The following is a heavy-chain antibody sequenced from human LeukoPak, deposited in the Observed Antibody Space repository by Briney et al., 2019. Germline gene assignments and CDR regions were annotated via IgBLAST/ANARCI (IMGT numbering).Heavy chain of an antibody. J-gene: IGHJ4*02. CDR3: AKEGITMIRGVIITLVY. CDR1: GFTFSSYW. CDR2: IKQDGGEK. V-gene: IGHV3-7*01. Sequence: GGSLRLSCAASGFTFSSYWMSWVRQAPGKGLEWVANIKQDGGEKYYVDSVKGRFTISRDNSKNTLYLQVNSLRAEDTAVYYCAKEGITMIRGVIITLVYWGQGTLVTVSS. D-gene: IGHD3-10*01.